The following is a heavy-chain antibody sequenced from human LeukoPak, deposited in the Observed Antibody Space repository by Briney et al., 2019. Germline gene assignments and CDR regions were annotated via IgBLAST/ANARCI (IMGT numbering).Heavy chain of an antibody. CDR2: VNHSGST. J-gene: IGHJ4*02. Sequence: SETLSLTCAVSGWSFSGYYLSWIRQPPGKGLEWIGEVNHSGSTNYNPSLKSRVTISVDTSKNQFSLKLSSVTAADTAVYYCARGRTYYYDKSRLKQFDYWGQGTLVTVSS. D-gene: IGHD3-22*01. CDR1: GWSFSGYY. V-gene: IGHV4-34*01. CDR3: ARGRTYYYDKSRLKQFDY.